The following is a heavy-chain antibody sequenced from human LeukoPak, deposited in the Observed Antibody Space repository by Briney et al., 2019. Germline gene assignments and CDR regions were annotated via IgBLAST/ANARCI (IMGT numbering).Heavy chain of an antibody. J-gene: IGHJ4*02. CDR1: GFTFSTYW. Sequence: GGSLRLSCAASGFTFSTYWMSWVRQAPGKGLEWVANIKQDGSEKYYVDSVKGRFTISRDNAKNSLYLQMNSLRAEDTAVYYCARGQWLAPIDYWGQGTLVTVSS. D-gene: IGHD6-19*01. CDR3: ARGQWLAPIDY. CDR2: IKQDGSEK. V-gene: IGHV3-7*01.